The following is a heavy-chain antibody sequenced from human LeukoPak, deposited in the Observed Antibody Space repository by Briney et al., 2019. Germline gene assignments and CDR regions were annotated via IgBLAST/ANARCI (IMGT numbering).Heavy chain of an antibody. Sequence: GSLRPSCAASGFTFSGYAMHWVRQAPGKGREWGAVISYDGSNKYYADSVKGRFTISRDNVKNSLSLEMNNLRAEDTAVYYCSRDANYYDSSRHYFDAFDIWGQRVIVTLSS. CDR2: ISYDGSNK. D-gene: IGHD3-22*01. J-gene: IGHJ3*02. CDR3: SRDANYYDSSRHYFDAFDI. V-gene: IGHV3-30*04. CDR1: GFTFSGYA.